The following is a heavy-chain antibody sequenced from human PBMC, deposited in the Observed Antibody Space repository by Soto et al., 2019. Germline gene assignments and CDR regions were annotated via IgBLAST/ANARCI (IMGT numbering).Heavy chain of an antibody. V-gene: IGHV3-9*01. CDR1: GFTLDDYT. CDR2: VGWNGGDI. D-gene: IGHD2-2*01. CDR3: AKERAVVVPVSTSYFHYYGLDV. Sequence: VQLVESGGGLVQPGGSLRLSCAVSGFTLDDYTMHWVRQAPGKGLEWVLGVGWNGGDIVYADSVKGRFTVSRDNTRNSLYLEVNSLTTEDTAIYFCAKERAVVVPVSTSYFHYYGLDVWGQGTTVTVS. J-gene: IGHJ6*02.